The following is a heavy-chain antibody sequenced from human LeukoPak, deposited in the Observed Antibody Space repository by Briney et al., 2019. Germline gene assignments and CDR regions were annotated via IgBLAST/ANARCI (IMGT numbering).Heavy chain of an antibody. V-gene: IGHV4-39*01. CDR2: VYYSGTT. CDR1: GGSVSSGSYY. CDR3: ARRLKFYDFWSAPGWFDP. Sequence: LETLSLTCNVSGGSVSSGSYYWSWIRQPPGKGLEWIGSVYYSGTTYYKSSLKSRLTLSVDTSNNQFSLKLRSVNATDTAVYYCARRLKFYDFWSAPGWFDPWGQGTLVTVSS. D-gene: IGHD3-3*01. J-gene: IGHJ5*02.